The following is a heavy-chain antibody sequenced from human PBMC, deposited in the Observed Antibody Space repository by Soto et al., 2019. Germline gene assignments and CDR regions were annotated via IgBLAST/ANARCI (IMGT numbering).Heavy chain of an antibody. V-gene: IGHV4-30-2*01. J-gene: IGHJ4*02. CDR2: IYHSGRT. Sequence: QLQLQESGSGLVKPSQTLSLTCAVSGGSISSGGYSWSWIRQPPGKGLEWIGYIYHSGRTYYNPSLKSRVTISVDRSKNHFSLKLSSVTAADTAVYYCARAIYYDSSGYQYFDYWGQGTLVTVSS. D-gene: IGHD3-22*01. CDR3: ARAIYYDSSGYQYFDY. CDR1: GGSISSGGYS.